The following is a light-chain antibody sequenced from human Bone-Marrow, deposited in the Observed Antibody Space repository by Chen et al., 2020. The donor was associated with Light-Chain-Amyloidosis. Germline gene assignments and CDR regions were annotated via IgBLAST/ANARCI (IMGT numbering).Light chain of an antibody. J-gene: IGLJ2*01. Sequence: SYELTQPPSVSVSPGQTARIPCSGDDLPTKYAYWYQQKPGQAPVLVIHRDTERPSGISERFSGSSSGTTATLTISGVQAEDEADYHCQSADSSGTYEVIFGGVTKLTV. CDR3: QSADSSGTYEVI. CDR1: DLPTKY. CDR2: RDT. V-gene: IGLV3-25*03.